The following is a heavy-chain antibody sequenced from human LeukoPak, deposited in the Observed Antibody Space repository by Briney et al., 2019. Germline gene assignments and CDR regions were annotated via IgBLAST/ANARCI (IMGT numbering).Heavy chain of an antibody. CDR2: FSYNGNT. Sequence: SETLSLTCTVSGGSISSGGFYWSWIRQRPGKGLEWIGYFSYNGNTYLNPPLKSRVTISVDTAKSQFSLNLSSVTAADTAVYYCARGILEWLSSSYYFDYWGQGTLVTVSS. J-gene: IGHJ4*02. CDR1: GGSISSGGFY. D-gene: IGHD3-3*01. CDR3: ARGILEWLSSSYYFDY. V-gene: IGHV4-31*03.